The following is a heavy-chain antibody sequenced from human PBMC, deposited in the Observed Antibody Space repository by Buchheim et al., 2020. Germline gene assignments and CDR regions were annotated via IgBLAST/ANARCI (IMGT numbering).Heavy chain of an antibody. Sequence: EVQLVESGGGLVQPGGSLSLSCAASGFTFSSYDMHWVRQATGKGLEWVSAIGTAGDTYYPGSVKGRFTISRENAKNSLYLQMNSLRAGDTAVYYCARGQYSSSWANYYYYGMDVWGQGTT. CDR2: IGTAGDT. D-gene: IGHD6-13*01. J-gene: IGHJ6*02. CDR1: GFTFSSYD. V-gene: IGHV3-13*04. CDR3: ARGQYSSSWANYYYYGMDV.